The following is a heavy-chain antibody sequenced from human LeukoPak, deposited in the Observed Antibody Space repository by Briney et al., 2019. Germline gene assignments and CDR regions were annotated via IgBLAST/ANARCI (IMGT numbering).Heavy chain of an antibody. CDR1: GFTFDDYG. V-gene: IGHV3-20*04. D-gene: IGHD3-22*01. Sequence: PGGSLGLSCAASGFTFDDYGMSWVRQAPGKGLEWVSGINWNGGSTGYADSVKGRFTISRDNAKNSLYLQMNSLRAEDTAVYYCATHAPEDYYDSSGYSCDYWGQGTLVTVSS. CDR2: INWNGGST. CDR3: ATHAPEDYYDSSGYSCDY. J-gene: IGHJ4*02.